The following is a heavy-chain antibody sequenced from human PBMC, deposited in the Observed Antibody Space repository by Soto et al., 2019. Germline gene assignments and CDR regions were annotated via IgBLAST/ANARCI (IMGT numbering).Heavy chain of an antibody. CDR2: INHSGST. CDR1: GGSFSGYY. V-gene: IGHV4-34*01. Sequence: ETLSLTCAVYGGSFSGYYWSWIRQPPGKGLEWIGEINHSGSTNYNPSLKSRVTISVDTSKNQFSLKLSSVTAADTAVYYCARGRFLEWLSRYYYYYYGMDVWGQGTTVTVSS. CDR3: ARGRFLEWLSRYYYYYYGMDV. D-gene: IGHD3-3*01. J-gene: IGHJ6*02.